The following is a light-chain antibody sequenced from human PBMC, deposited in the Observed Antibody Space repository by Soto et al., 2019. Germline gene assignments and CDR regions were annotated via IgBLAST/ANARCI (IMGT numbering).Light chain of an antibody. V-gene: IGLV2-14*03. CDR1: SSDVGGYDY. CDR3: SSYTNTNPVV. J-gene: IGLJ2*01. Sequence: QSALTQVASVSGSPGQSITISCTGTSSDVGGYDYVSWYQQHPGKAPKLMIYNVNYRPSGVSDRFSGSKSGDTASLTISGRQAEDEANYYCSSYTNTNPVVFGGGTKLTVL. CDR2: NVN.